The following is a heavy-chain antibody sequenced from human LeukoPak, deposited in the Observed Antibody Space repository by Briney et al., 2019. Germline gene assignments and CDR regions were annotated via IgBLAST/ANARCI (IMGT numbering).Heavy chain of an antibody. CDR2: ISGRGANT. D-gene: IGHD1-20*01. CDR3: ARRRYNWNATDY. CDR1: GFTFSSYA. V-gene: IGHV3-23*01. J-gene: IGHJ4*02. Sequence: GGSLRLSCATSGFTFSSYAMSWVRQAPGKGLEWVSSISGRGANTHYADSVKGRFTISGDYSKNTLNLQMNSLRAEDTAVYYCARRRYNWNATDYWGQGTLVTVSS.